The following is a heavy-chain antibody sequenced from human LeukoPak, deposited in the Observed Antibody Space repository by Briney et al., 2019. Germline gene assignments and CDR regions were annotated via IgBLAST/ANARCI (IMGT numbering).Heavy chain of an antibody. CDR3: ARVGTGGYYYYYMDV. D-gene: IGHD2-8*02. V-gene: IGHV4-34*01. Sequence: SETLSLTCAVYGGSFSGYYWSWIRQPPGKGLEWIGEINHSGSTNYNPSLKSRVTISVDTSKNQFSLELSSVTAADTAVYYCARVGTGGYYYYYMDVWGKGTTVTVSS. J-gene: IGHJ6*03. CDR2: INHSGST. CDR1: GGSFSGYY.